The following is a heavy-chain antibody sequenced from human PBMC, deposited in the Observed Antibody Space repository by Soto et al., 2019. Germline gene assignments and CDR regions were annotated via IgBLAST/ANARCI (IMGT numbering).Heavy chain of an antibody. CDR1: GFTVSTNY. CDR2: IYSSGNT. J-gene: IGHJ4*02. Sequence: EVQLVESGGGLVQPGGSLRLSCAASGFTVSTNYMSWVRQAPGKGLEWVSVIYSSGNTYYADAVKGRFTVSRDNSKNTLYLQMNSLRAEDTAVYYCARGGSGWYGTSYFDYWGQGTLVTVSS. CDR3: ARGGSGWYGTSYFDY. V-gene: IGHV3-66*01. D-gene: IGHD6-19*01.